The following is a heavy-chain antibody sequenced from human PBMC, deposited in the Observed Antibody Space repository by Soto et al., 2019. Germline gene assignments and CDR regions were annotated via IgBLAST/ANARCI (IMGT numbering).Heavy chain of an antibody. CDR3: ARDAGTGYYYGMDV. V-gene: IGHV3-11*06. D-gene: IGHD1-1*01. Sequence: QVQLEESGGGLVKPGGSLRLSCEASGFTFSDYYMNWVRQAPGKGLEWVSYISSSGTYTNYADSVKGRFTISRDYAKKSLYLQMNSLRVEDTAVYYCARDAGTGYYYGMDVWGQGTTVTVSS. J-gene: IGHJ6*02. CDR1: GFTFSDYY. CDR2: ISSSGTYT.